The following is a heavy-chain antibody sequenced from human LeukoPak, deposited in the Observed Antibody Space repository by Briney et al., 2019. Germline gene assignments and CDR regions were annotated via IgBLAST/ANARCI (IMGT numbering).Heavy chain of an antibody. J-gene: IGHJ4*02. V-gene: IGHV4-4*02. D-gene: IGHD6-13*01. CDR3: ARDKRAAGSTVFDY. CDR2: ISHSGST. CDR1: GGSISSSYL. Sequence: PSGTLSLTCAVSGGSISSSYLWCWVRQPPGKGLEWIGEISHSGSTNYNPSLKSRFTISVDKSKSQFSLNLSSVSAADTAVYYCARDKRAAGSTVFDYWGQGTLVIVSS.